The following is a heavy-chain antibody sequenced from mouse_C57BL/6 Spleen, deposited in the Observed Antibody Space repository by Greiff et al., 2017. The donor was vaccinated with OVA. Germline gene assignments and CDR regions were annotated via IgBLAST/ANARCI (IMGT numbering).Heavy chain of an antibody. CDR3: TTYYYGSSYFDY. CDR2: IDPETGGT. V-gene: IGHV1-15*01. J-gene: IGHJ2*01. CDR1: GYTFTDYE. Sequence: LVESGAELVRPGASVTLSCKASGYTFTDYEMHWVKQTPVHGLEWIGAIDPETGGTAYNQKFKGKAILTADKSSSTAYMELRSLTSEDSAVYYCTTYYYGSSYFDYWGQGTTLTVSS. D-gene: IGHD1-1*01.